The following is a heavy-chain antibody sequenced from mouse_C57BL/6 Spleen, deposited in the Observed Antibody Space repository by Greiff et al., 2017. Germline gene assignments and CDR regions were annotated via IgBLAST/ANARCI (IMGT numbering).Heavy chain of an antibody. J-gene: IGHJ3*01. Sequence: EVQLQQSGAELVRPGASVKLSCTASGFNIKDDYMHWVKQRPEQGLEWIGWIDPENGDTEYASKFQGKATITADTSSNTAYLPLSSLTSEDTAVYYCTTDWDGFAYWGQGTLVTVSA. CDR2: IDPENGDT. CDR3: TTDWDGFAY. CDR1: GFNIKDDY. V-gene: IGHV14-4*01. D-gene: IGHD4-1*01.